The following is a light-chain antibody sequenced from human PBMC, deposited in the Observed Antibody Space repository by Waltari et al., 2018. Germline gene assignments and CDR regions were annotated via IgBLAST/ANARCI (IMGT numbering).Light chain of an antibody. V-gene: IGKV1-39*01. CDR1: QSISNY. Sequence: DIQMTQSPSSLSASVVDTVAIPCRARQSISNYLNWYQQKPGQAPKLLIYAASSLQSGVSSRFSGSGSGTDVTLTISRLQPEDFATYYCQQSLITPPITFGQGTRLDIK. CDR2: AAS. CDR3: QQSLITPPIT. J-gene: IGKJ5*01.